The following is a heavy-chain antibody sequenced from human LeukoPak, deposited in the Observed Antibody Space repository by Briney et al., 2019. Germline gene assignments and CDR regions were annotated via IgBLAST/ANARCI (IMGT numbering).Heavy chain of an antibody. V-gene: IGHV4-59*01. J-gene: IGHJ4*02. D-gene: IGHD6-19*01. CDR1: GGSISSYY. CDR3: ASLYSSGWYKYPDY. Sequence: PSETLSLTCTVSGGSISSYYWSWIRQPPGKGLEWIGYIYYSGSTNYNPSLKSRVTISVDTSKNQFSLKLSSVTAADTAVYYCASLYSSGWYKYPDYWGQGTLVTVSS. CDR2: IYYSGST.